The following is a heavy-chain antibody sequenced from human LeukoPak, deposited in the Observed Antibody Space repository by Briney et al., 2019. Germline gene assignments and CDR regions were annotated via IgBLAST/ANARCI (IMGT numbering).Heavy chain of an antibody. CDR2: ISSSSSYI. D-gene: IGHD6-19*01. CDR1: GFTVSSNY. J-gene: IGHJ4*02. CDR3: ARDHIAVAGPFDY. V-gene: IGHV3-21*01. Sequence: GGSLRLSCAASGFTVSSNYMSWVRQAPGKGLEWVSSISSSSSYIYYADSVKGRFTISRDNAKNSLYLQMNSLRAEDTAVYYCARDHIAVAGPFDYWGQGTLVTVSS.